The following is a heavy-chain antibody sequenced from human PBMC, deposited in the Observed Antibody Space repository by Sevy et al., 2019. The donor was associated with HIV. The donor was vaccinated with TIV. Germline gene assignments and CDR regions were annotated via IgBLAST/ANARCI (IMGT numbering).Heavy chain of an antibody. CDR3: AREPYSNYGGGSGMDV. CDR2: IYTSGTT. D-gene: IGHD4-4*01. J-gene: IGHJ6*02. V-gene: IGHV4-4*07. Sequence: SETLSLTCTVSGGSISSYYWSWIRQPAGKGLEWIGRIYTSGTTNYNPSLKSRVTMSVDTSKNQFSLKLSSVTAADTAVYYCAREPYSNYGGGSGMDVWGQGTTVTVSS. CDR1: GGSISSYY.